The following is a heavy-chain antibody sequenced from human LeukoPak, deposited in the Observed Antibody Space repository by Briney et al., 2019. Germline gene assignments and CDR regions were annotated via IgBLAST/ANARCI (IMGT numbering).Heavy chain of an antibody. CDR1: GYTFTSYG. D-gene: IGHD2-21*01. CDR3: ARGAALLYFFDY. J-gene: IGHJ4*02. CDR2: ISAYNGNT. V-gene: IGHV1-18*04. Sequence: GASVKVSCKACGYTFTSYGISWVRQAPGQGREGMGWISAYNGNTNYAQKLQGRVTMTTDTSTSTAYMELRSLRSDDTAVYYCARGAALLYFFDYWGQGTLVTVSS.